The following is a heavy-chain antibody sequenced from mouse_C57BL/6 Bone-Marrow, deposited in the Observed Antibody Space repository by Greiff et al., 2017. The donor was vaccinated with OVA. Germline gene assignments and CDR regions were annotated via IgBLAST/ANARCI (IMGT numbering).Heavy chain of an antibody. CDR1: GFTFSSYA. CDR3: ARDYYAMDY. Sequence: GQLVESGGGLVKPGGSLKLSCAASGFTFSSYAMSWVRQTPEKRLEWVATISDGGSYTYYPDNVKGRFTISRDNAKNNLYLQMSHLKSEDTAMYYCARDYYAMDYWGQGTSVTVSS. CDR2: ISDGGSYT. J-gene: IGHJ4*01. V-gene: IGHV5-4*01.